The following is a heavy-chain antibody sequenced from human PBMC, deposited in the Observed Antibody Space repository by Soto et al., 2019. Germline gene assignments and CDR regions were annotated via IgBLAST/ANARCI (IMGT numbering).Heavy chain of an antibody. CDR1: GFTFSSYA. D-gene: IGHD2-15*01. V-gene: IGHV3-23*01. J-gene: IGHJ3*02. CDR3: AKAPHLAPVVAAPRDAFDI. Sequence: EVQLLESGGGLLQPGGSLRLSCAASGFTFSSYAMSWVRQAPGQGLEWVSAISGSGGSTYYADSVKGRSTISIDNSKNPLYLQMNSLRAEDTAVYYCAKAPHLAPVVAAPRDAFDIWGQGTMMTVSS. CDR2: ISGSGGST.